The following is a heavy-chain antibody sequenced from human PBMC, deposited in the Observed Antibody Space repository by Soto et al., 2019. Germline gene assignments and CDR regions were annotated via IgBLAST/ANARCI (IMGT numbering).Heavy chain of an antibody. V-gene: IGHV6-1*01. CDR2: TFYRSKGYN. D-gene: IGHD1-26*01. CDR1: VDSLPRNSAA. CDR3: AKEGGNHYYYYAMDV. J-gene: IGHJ6*02. Sequence: SQTLSLTCAISVDSLPRNSAAWCCISQSPSSGIVLLGRTFYRSKGYNDYAVSVKGRITINPDTSKNQFSLQLNSVTPEDTAVYYCAKEGGNHYYYYAMDVWGQGTTVTVSS.